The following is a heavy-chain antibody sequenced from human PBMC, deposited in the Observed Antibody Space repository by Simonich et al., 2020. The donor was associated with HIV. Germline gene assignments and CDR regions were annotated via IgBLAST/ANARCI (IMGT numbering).Heavy chain of an antibody. V-gene: IGHV4-38-2*01. CDR1: GYSISSGYY. CDR2: IYHIGTT. CDR3: ARGGGDGYNY. Sequence: QVQLQESGPGLVKPSETLSLTCAVSGYSISSGYYWDWIRQPPGKGLEWVGSIYHIGTTYYNPSLKSRGTMSIDTSKNQFSLKLSSVTAADTAVYYCARGGGDGYNYWGQGILVTVSS. J-gene: IGHJ4*02. D-gene: IGHD3-16*01.